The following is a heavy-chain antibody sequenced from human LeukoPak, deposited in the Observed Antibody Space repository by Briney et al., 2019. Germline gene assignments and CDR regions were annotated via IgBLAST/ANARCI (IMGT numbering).Heavy chain of an antibody. CDR1: GFTFSSYA. CDR3: AELGITMIGGV. J-gene: IGHJ6*04. CDR2: ISFDGNNK. Sequence: GGSLRLSCAASGFTFSSYAMNWVRQAPGKGLEWVTVISFDGNNKYHADSVKGRFTISRDNSKNTLYLQMNSLRAEDTAVYYCAELGITMIGGVWGKGTTVTISS. D-gene: IGHD3-10*02. V-gene: IGHV3-30*04.